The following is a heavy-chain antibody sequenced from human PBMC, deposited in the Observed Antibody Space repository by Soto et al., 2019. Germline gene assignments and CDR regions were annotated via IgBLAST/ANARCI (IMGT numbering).Heavy chain of an antibody. CDR1: VGSFSGYY. CDR3: ASSSVDC. CDR2: INHSGSA. J-gene: IGHJ4*02. V-gene: IGHV4-34*01. Sequence: QVQLQQWGAGLLTPSETLSLTGAVYVGSFSGYYWSWVRHPPGKGLEWIGEINHSGSANYYPSLKIRVTISVDTSKNQFSLTVSSVAAADTAVYYCASSSVDCWGQGTLVTVSS. D-gene: IGHD2-15*01.